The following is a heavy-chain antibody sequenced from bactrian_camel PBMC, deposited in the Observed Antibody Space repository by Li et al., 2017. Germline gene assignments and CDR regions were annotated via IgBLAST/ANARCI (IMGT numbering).Heavy chain of an antibody. CDR2: VHSGGVST. D-gene: IGHD1*01. J-gene: IGHJ6*01. Sequence: DVQLVESGGGLVEPGGSLRLSCVASGFTFSNYDLSWVRQAPGKGLEWVSGVHSGGVSTYYADSVKGRFTISKDNAKNTLYLQMNNLKPEDAAMYYCACDSSRLWPDAVGYWGDGTQVTVS. CDR1: GFTFSNYD. CDR3: ACDSSRLWPDAVGY. V-gene: IGHV3S40*01.